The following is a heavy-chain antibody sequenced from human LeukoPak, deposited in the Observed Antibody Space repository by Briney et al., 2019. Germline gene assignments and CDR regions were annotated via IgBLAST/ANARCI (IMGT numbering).Heavy chain of an antibody. V-gene: IGHV1-24*01. CDR3: ANEGDGFDL. Sequence: SVKVSCKASGYALSGLSIHWVRQSPGKGLEWMGGFEPEEGKTIYAQTFQGRLSMTEDTSTDTAFMELSTLESEDTAVYYCANEGDGFDLWGQGTMVTVSS. J-gene: IGHJ3*01. CDR2: FEPEEGKT. CDR1: GYALSGLS.